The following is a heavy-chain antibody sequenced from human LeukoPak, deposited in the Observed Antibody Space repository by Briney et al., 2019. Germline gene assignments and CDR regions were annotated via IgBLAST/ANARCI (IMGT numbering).Heavy chain of an antibody. CDR2: ISPDGTKT. CDR3: ATEGEEWTNFDY. V-gene: IGHV3-30*04. Sequence: PGRSLRLSCVASGFTFSSTGLHWVRQAPGKGLEWVAMISPDGTKTFYTDSMKGRLTISRDNSNNTLYLKMNSLRVEDTALYYCATEGEEWTNFDYWGQGTLVIVSS. CDR1: GFTFSSTG. J-gene: IGHJ4*02. D-gene: IGHD3-3*01.